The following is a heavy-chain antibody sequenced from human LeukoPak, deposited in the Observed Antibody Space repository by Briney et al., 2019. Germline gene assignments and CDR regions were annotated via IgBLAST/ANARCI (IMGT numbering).Heavy chain of an antibody. CDR2: IYTSGSA. Sequence: SETLSLTCTVSGGSISSYYWSWIRQPAGKGLEWIGRIYTSGSANYNPSLKSRVTMSVDTSKNQFSLKLSSVTAADTAVYYCARECSSIRCYDAFDIWGQGTMVTVSS. CDR3: ARECSSIRCYDAFDI. D-gene: IGHD2-2*01. J-gene: IGHJ3*02. CDR1: GGSISSYY. V-gene: IGHV4-4*07.